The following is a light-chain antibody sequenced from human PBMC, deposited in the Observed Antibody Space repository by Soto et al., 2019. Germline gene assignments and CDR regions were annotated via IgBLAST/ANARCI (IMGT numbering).Light chain of an antibody. J-gene: IGKJ1*01. CDR3: QQYGRAPWT. V-gene: IGKV3-20*01. CDR2: GAS. Sequence: ENVLTQSPGTLSLSPGERATLSCRASQSVVNSYLAWYQQKPGQAPRLLIHGASSRATGIPDRFSGSGSGTDFTLTISRLEAEDFAVYFCQQYGRAPWTFGQGTKVEIK. CDR1: QSVVNSY.